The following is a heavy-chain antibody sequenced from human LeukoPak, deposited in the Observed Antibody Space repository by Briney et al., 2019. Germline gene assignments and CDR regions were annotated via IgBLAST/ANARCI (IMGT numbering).Heavy chain of an antibody. CDR3: AREGPYGDYFDY. Sequence: GGSLRLSCAASGFTFSSYSMNWVRQAPGKGLEWVSSISSSSSYIYYADSVKGRFTISRDNAKNSLYLQMNSLRAGDTAVYYCAREGPYGDYFDYWGQGTLVTVSS. CDR1: GFTFSSYS. D-gene: IGHD4-17*01. CDR2: ISSSSSYI. J-gene: IGHJ4*02. V-gene: IGHV3-21*01.